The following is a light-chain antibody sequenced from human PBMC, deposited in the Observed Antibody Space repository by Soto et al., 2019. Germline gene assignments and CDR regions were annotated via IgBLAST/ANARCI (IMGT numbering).Light chain of an antibody. CDR1: SSDVGGYNY. J-gene: IGLJ1*01. CDR3: SSYTSSSTFV. CDR2: DVS. Sequence: QSALTQPASVSGSPGQSITISCTGTSSDVGGYNYVSWYQQHPGKAPKLMIYDVSNRPSGVSNRFSGSKSGNTASLTISGRQAEAEADYYCSSYTSSSTFVFGTGTKGTV. V-gene: IGLV2-14*01.